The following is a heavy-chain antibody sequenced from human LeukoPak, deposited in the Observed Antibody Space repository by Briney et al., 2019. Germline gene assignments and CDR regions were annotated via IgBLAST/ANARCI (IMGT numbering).Heavy chain of an antibody. Sequence: GGSLRLSCAASGLTFSSYGMHWVRQAPGKGLEWVAFIRYDGSNKNYADSVKGRFTISRDNSKNTLYLQMNSLRAEDTAVYYCAKDLIAVAGRPTLNQYYMDVWGKGTTVTISS. CDR2: IRYDGSNK. V-gene: IGHV3-30*02. D-gene: IGHD6-19*01. J-gene: IGHJ6*03. CDR1: GLTFSSYG. CDR3: AKDLIAVAGRPTLNQYYMDV.